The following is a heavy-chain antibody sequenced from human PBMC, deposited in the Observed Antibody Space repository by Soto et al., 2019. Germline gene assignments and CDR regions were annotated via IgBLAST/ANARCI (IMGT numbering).Heavy chain of an antibody. V-gene: IGHV3-33*06. Sequence: QVQLVESGGGVVQPGRSLRLSCAASGFTFSSYAMHWVRQAPGKGLEWVAAILYDGSNQYYADAVKGRFTISRDNSKNTLYLQINSLRVEDTAVYYCAKEGRVGYSTRIFRRDNWFAPWGQGTPVTVSS. CDR3: AKEGRVGYSTRIFRRDNWFAP. D-gene: IGHD6-13*01. CDR2: ILYDGSNQ. CDR1: GFTFSSYA. J-gene: IGHJ5*02.